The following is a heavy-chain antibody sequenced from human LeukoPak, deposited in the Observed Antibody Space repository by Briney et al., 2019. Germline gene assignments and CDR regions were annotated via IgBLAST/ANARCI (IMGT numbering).Heavy chain of an antibody. CDR2: IKQDGSER. CDR3: ARGPSGGNGFSY. J-gene: IGHJ4*02. V-gene: IGHV3-7*04. D-gene: IGHD2-15*01. CDR1: GFTFSSYW. Sequence: GGSLRLSCVASGFTFSSYWMSWVRQAPGKGLEWVANIKQDGSERYYVDSVKGRFTISRDNAKNSLYLQMNNLRAVDTAVYYCARGPSGGNGFSYWGLGTLVTVSS.